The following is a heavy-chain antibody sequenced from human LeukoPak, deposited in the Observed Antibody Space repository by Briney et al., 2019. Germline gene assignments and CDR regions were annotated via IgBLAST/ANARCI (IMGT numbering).Heavy chain of an antibody. CDR2: ISGSGGST. CDR1: GFTFSSYA. D-gene: IGHD2-2*01. Sequence: GGSLRLSCAASGFTFSSYAMSGVRQAPGKGLEWVSAISGSGGSTYYADSVKGRFTISRDNSKNTLYLQMNSLRAEDTAVYYCAKDGLHCSSTSCYSGYYYGMDVWGQGTTVTVSS. CDR3: AKDGLHCSSTSCYSGYYYGMDV. J-gene: IGHJ6*02. V-gene: IGHV3-23*01.